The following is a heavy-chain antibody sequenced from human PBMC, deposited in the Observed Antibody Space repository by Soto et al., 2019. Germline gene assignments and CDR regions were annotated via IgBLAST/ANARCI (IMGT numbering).Heavy chain of an antibody. V-gene: IGHV1-69*08. Sequence: QVQLVQSGAEVKKPGSSVKVSCKASGGTFSSYTISWVRQAPGQGLALMGRIIPILGIANYAQTFQGRLTMTSDKATSTAYMEQSSLRSEDTAVYYCARDGCGDSLGAFDIWCQGTMVTVSS. CDR3: ARDGCGDSLGAFDI. CDR2: IIPILGIA. J-gene: IGHJ3*02. CDR1: GGTFSSYT. D-gene: IGHD4-17*01.